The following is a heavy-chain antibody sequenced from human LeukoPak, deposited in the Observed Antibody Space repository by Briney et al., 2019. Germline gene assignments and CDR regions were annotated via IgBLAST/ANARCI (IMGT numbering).Heavy chain of an antibody. D-gene: IGHD2-2*02. CDR2: IIPIFGTA. CDR3: ATPIHNYYYYYMDV. CDR1: GGTFSSYA. J-gene: IGHJ6*03. Sequence: ASVKVSCKASGGTFSSYAISWVRQAPGQGLEWMGGIIPIFGTANYAQKFQGRVTITTDESTSTAYMGLSSLRSEDTAVYYCATPIHNYYYYYMDVWGKGTTVTVSS. V-gene: IGHV1-69*05.